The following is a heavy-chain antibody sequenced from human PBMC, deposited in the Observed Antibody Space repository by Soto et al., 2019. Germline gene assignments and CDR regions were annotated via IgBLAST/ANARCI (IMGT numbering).Heavy chain of an antibody. Sequence: ASVKVSCKASGHTFTNYFIHWVRQAPGQGLEWMGIINPSGSITKYAEKLQGRITMTRDTSTSTVYMELGSLISEDTAVYYCAGGYDIHGLPPENQPQYSCYYVLDVRG. CDR3: AGGYDIHGLPPENQPQYSCYYVLDV. D-gene: IGHD3-9*01. V-gene: IGHV1-46*04. J-gene: IGHJ6*02. CDR1: GHTFTNYF. CDR2: INPSGSIT.